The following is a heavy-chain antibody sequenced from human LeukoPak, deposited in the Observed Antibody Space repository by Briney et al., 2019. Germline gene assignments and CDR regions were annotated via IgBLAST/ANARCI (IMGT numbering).Heavy chain of an antibody. D-gene: IGHD2-21*01. CDR3: AVTYSLGY. CDR2: IIPIFGTA. CDR1: GGTFSSYA. V-gene: IGHV1-69*05. Sequence: SVKVSCKASGGTFSSYAISWVRQAPGQGLEWMGGIIPIFGTANYAQKFKGRVTITTDESTSTAYMELSSLRSEDTAVYYCAVTYSLGYWGQGTLVTVSS. J-gene: IGHJ4*02.